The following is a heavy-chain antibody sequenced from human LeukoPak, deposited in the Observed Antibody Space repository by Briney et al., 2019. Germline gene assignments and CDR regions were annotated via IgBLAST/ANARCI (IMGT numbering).Heavy chain of an antibody. D-gene: IGHD1-1*01. Sequence: SETLSLTCTVSGGSISSDYWTWIRQPAGKGLEWIGRIYISGNAYYNPSPKSRVTMSLATSKNRFSLNLSSVTAADTAVYYCARAKYTTLPSAFDVWGQGTMVTVSS. V-gene: IGHV4-4*07. CDR2: IYISGNA. J-gene: IGHJ3*01. CDR3: ARAKYTTLPSAFDV. CDR1: GGSISSDY.